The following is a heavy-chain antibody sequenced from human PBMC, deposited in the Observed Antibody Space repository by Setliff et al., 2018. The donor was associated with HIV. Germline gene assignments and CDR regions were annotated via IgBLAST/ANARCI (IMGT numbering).Heavy chain of an antibody. D-gene: IGHD1-7*01. J-gene: IGHJ6*03. CDR2: MKPDSGNT. Sequence: GASVKVSCKASRYTFTRFEINWVRQAPGQGLGWMGWMKPDSGNTGYAQKFQGRVTMTRNTSISTAYLELSNLRSEDTAVYYCVRGGAAYNRDYNEYYHMDVWGTGTTVTVSS. V-gene: IGHV1-8*01. CDR1: RYTFTRFE. CDR3: VRGGAAYNRDYNEYYHMDV.